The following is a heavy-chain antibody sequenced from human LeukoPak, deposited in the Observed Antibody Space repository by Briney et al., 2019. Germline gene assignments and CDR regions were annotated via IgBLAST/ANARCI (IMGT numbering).Heavy chain of an antibody. Sequence: PGGSLRLSCAASGFTFSSYWMHWVRHAPGKGLVWVSRINTDGSTTTYADSVKGRFTISRDNAKNTLYLQMNSLRAEDTAVYYCAGNRAGWFDPWGQGTLVTVSS. CDR2: INTDGSTT. CDR3: AGNRAGWFDP. D-gene: IGHD2/OR15-2a*01. J-gene: IGHJ5*02. V-gene: IGHV3-74*01. CDR1: GFTFSSYW.